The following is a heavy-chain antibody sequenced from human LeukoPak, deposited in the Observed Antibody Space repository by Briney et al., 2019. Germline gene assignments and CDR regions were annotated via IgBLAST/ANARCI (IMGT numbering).Heavy chain of an antibody. J-gene: IGHJ6*03. CDR3: ARGYEAAAGRYYYYYYYMDV. Sequence: GASVKVSCKSSGYTFRDYFLHWVRQAPGQGLEWMGWINPNSGGTKYAQKFQGRVTMTRDTSINTAYMELSSLRSDDTAVYYCARGYEAAAGRYYYYYYYMDVWGKGTTVTVSS. D-gene: IGHD6-13*01. V-gene: IGHV1-2*02. CDR1: GYTFRDYF. CDR2: INPNSGGT.